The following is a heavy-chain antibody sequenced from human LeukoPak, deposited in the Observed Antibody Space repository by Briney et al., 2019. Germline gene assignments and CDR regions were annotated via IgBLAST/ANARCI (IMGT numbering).Heavy chain of an antibody. V-gene: IGHV3-23*01. CDR2: ISGSGGST. J-gene: IGHJ4*02. D-gene: IGHD1-1*01. CDR1: GFTFTTYA. Sequence: PGGSLRLSCAASGFTFTTYAMSWVRQAPGKGLEWVSGISGSGGSTYYADSVKGRFTISRDNAKNSLYLQMNSLRAEDTAVYYCARGTGTTAYFDYWGQGTLVTVSS. CDR3: ARGTGTTAYFDY.